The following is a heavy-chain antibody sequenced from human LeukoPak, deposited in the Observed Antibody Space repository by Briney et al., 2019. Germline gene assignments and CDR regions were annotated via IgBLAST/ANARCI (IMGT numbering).Heavy chain of an antibody. CDR1: GFTFSSYA. J-gene: IGHJ4*02. CDR3: AKDGLGFGTIDY. V-gene: IGHV3-23*01. CDR2: ISGSGGST. D-gene: IGHD3-10*01. Sequence: GGSLRLSCAASGFTFSSYAMSWVRQAPGKGREGVSAISGSGGSTYYADSVKGRFTISRDNSKNTLYLQMNSLRAEDTAVYYCAKDGLGFGTIDYWGQGTLVTVSS.